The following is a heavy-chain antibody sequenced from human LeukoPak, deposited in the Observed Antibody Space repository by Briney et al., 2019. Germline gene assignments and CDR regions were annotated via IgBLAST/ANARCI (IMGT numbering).Heavy chain of an antibody. Sequence: SETLSLTCTVSGGSISSSSYYWGWIRQPPGKGLEWIGYIYYSGSTNYNPSLKSRVTISVDTSKNQFSLKLSSVTAADTAVYYCARGCSGGSCYNYYYYYMDVWGKGTTVTVSS. CDR1: GGSISSSSYY. CDR3: ARGCSGGSCYNYYYYYMDV. CDR2: IYYSGST. D-gene: IGHD2-15*01. J-gene: IGHJ6*03. V-gene: IGHV4-61*05.